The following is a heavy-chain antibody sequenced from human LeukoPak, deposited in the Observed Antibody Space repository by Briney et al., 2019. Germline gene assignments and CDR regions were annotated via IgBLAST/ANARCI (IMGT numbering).Heavy chain of an antibody. CDR3: ARGAKPPFLNYYYYMDV. CDR2: RNPNSSST. Sequence: ASVKVSCKASVYTFTSYVINGVRQAPGQGLEWMGWRNPNSSSTSYAQKFQDRVTKTSNTTVSTTYMEPSSLRSEDPAVYYCARGAKPPFLNYYYYMDVWGKGTTVTVSS. V-gene: IGHV1-8*01. CDR1: VYTFTSYV. J-gene: IGHJ6*03.